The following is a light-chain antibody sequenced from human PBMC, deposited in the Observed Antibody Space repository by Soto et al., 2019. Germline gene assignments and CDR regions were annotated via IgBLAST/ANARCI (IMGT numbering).Light chain of an antibody. CDR3: ASYEAL. CDR1: NSNVGHFNL. J-gene: IGLJ2*01. Sequence: QSALTQPASVSASPGQSITISCTGTNSNVGHFNLVSWYQQHPGKAPQLIIYENDKRPSGVSDRFSGSKSGSTASLTISGLQAEDEADYYCASYEALFGAETKLTVL. CDR2: END. V-gene: IGLV2-23*01.